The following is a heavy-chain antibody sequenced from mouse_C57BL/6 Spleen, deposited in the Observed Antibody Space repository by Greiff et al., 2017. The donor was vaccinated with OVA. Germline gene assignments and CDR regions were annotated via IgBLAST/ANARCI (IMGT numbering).Heavy chain of an antibody. J-gene: IGHJ4*01. CDR1: GYSFTGYF. CDR2: INPYNGDT. CDR3: ARDYGSSYYAMDY. V-gene: IGHV1-20*01. Sequence: EVKLQESGPELVKPGDSVKIYCKASGYSFTGYFMNWVMQSHGKSLEWIGRINPYNGDTFYNQKFKGKATLTVDKSSSTAHMELRSLTSEDSAVYYCARDYGSSYYAMDYWGQGTSVTVSS. D-gene: IGHD1-1*01.